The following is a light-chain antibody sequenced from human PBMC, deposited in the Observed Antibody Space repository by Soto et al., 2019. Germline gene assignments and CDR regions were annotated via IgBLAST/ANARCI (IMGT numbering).Light chain of an antibody. CDR3: QQHGTSPIT. CDR1: QSVSSNY. J-gene: IGKJ5*01. Sequence: EIVWTHSPGTLSLSPVERATLSCMASQSVSSNYLAWYQQKPGQAPRLLIYGASNRATGIPDRFSGSGSGTDFTLTISRLEPEDFAVYYCQQHGTSPITFGQGTRLEIK. CDR2: GAS. V-gene: IGKV3-20*01.